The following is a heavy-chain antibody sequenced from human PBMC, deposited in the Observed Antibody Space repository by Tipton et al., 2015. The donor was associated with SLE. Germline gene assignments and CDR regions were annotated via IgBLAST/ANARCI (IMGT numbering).Heavy chain of an antibody. CDR2: IYSGGST. CDR1: GFTFSSYA. J-gene: IGHJ4*02. Sequence: SLRLSCAASGFTFSSYAMSWVRQAPGKGLEWVSVIYSGGSTYYADSVKGRFTISRDNSKNTPYLQMNSLRAEDTAVYYCAKGPRQQPDCFDYWGQGTLVTVSS. D-gene: IGHD6-13*01. CDR3: AKGPRQQPDCFDY. V-gene: IGHV3-23*03.